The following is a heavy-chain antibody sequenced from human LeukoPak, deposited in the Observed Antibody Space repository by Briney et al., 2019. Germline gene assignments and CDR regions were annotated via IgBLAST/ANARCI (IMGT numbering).Heavy chain of an antibody. Sequence: GGSLRLSCVFSGFTFSSYAMSWVRQAPGKGLEWVSSLSGSGGSTYYADSVKGRFTISRDNSKNTVYLQMNSLRAEDTAVYYCAKGPALAVSFYFDWWGQGTLVTVSS. J-gene: IGHJ4*02. D-gene: IGHD6-19*01. CDR1: GFTFSSYA. CDR3: AKGPALAVSFYFDW. V-gene: IGHV3-23*01. CDR2: LSGSGGST.